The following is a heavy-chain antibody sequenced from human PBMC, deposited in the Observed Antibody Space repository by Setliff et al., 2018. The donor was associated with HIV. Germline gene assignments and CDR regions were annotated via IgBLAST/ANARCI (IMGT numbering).Heavy chain of an antibody. CDR1: GGSISSSSYY. J-gene: IGHJ3*02. V-gene: IGHV4-39*01. Sequence: SETLSLTCTVSGGSISSSSYYWGWIRRPPGKGLEWIGSIYYSGSTYYNPSLKSRVTISVDTSKNQFSLKLSSVTAADTAVYYCASRYHYYDSSGYYRQGAFDIWGQGTMVTVSS. CDR2: IYYSGST. CDR3: ASRYHYYDSSGYYRQGAFDI. D-gene: IGHD3-22*01.